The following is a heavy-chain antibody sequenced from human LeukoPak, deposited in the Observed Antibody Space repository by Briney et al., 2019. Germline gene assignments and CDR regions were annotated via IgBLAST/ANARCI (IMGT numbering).Heavy chain of an antibody. CDR3: ARDGYSGSDAL. J-gene: IGHJ4*02. CDR1: GFTFSSYS. Sequence: GGSLRLSCAASGFTFSSYSMNWVRQAPGKGLEWVSSISSGSSYISYADSVKGRFTISRDSARNSLYLQMNSLRAEDTAVYYCARDGYSGSDALWGQGTLVTVSS. CDR2: ISSGSSYI. D-gene: IGHD5-12*01. V-gene: IGHV3-21*01.